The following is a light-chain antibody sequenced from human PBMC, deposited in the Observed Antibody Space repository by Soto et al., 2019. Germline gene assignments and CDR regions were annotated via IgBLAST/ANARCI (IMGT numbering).Light chain of an antibody. J-gene: IGKJ5*01. Sequence: EIVRPQSPATLSVSPGERATLSCRASPSVSSNLAWYQQKPGQATRLLIYGASTRATGIPARFSGSGAGTEFSPPISSLQYADFAGYYCQQYNNWPPITCGQGTRREI. CDR3: QQYNNWPPIT. CDR2: GAS. V-gene: IGKV3-15*01. CDR1: PSVSSN.